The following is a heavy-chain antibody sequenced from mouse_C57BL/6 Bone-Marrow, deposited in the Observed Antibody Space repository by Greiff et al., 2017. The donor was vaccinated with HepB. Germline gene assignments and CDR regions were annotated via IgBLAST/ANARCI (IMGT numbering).Heavy chain of an antibody. CDR1: GYTFTSYW. J-gene: IGHJ3*01. CDR3: ARSDFWFAY. V-gene: IGHV1-64*01. CDR2: IHPNSGST. Sequence: QVQLQQPGAELVKPGASVKLSCKASGYTFTSYWMHWVKQRPGQGLEWIGMIHPNSGSTNYNEKFKSKATLTVDTSSSTAYMQLSSLTSEDSAVYYCARSDFWFAYWGQGTLVTVSA.